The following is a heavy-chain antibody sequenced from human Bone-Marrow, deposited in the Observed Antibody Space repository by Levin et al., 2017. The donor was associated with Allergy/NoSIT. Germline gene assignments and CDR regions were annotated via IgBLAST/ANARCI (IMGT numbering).Heavy chain of an antibody. D-gene: IGHD6-13*01. CDR1: GGTFSSYA. CDR3: ARDEQQLVLHYYYYGMDV. CDR2: IIPIFGTA. J-gene: IGHJ6*02. Sequence: ASVKVSCKASGGTFSSYAISWVRQAPGQGLEWMGGIIPIFGTANYAQKFQGRVTITADESTSTAYMELSSLRSEDTAVYYCARDEQQLVLHYYYYGMDVWGQGTTVTVSS. V-gene: IGHV1-69*13.